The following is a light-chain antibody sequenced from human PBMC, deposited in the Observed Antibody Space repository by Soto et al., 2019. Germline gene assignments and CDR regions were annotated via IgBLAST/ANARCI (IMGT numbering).Light chain of an antibody. CDR3: SSYAGNNNLI. V-gene: IGLV2-8*01. CDR1: INDIGNYNS. CDR2: EIN. Sequence: QSALTQPPSASGSPGQSVTISCTGSINDIGNYNSVSWYQQHSGKAPKLLIYEINRRPSGVPDRFSGSRSGNTASLTVSGLQAEDEADYYCSSYAGNNNLIFGGGTKLTVL. J-gene: IGLJ2*01.